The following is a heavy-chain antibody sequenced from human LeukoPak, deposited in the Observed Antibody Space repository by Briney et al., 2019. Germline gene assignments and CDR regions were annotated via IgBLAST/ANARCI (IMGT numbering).Heavy chain of an antibody. CDR3: ARAPELPSGYYCSYYYYGMDV. Sequence: SETLSLTCAVYGGSFSGYYWSWIRQPPGKGLEWIGEINHSGSTNYNPSLKSRVTISVDTSKNQFSLKLSSVTAADTAVYYCARAPELPSGYYCSYYYYGMDVWGQGTTVTVSS. CDR2: INHSGST. D-gene: IGHD3-22*01. J-gene: IGHJ6*02. CDR1: GGSFSGYY. V-gene: IGHV4-34*01.